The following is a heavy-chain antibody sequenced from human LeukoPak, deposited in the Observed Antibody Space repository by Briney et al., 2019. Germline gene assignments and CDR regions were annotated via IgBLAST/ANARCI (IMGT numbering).Heavy chain of an antibody. CDR2: INPSGGNT. CDR1: GYTFTNYY. D-gene: IGHD4-23*01. J-gene: IGHJ4*02. V-gene: IGHV1-46*01. CDR3: ARDAYGGNSD. Sequence: ASVKVSCMASGYTFTNYYMHWVRQAPGQGLEWMGIINPSGGNTSYAQKFQGRVTMTRDTSTSTVYMELSSLRSEDTAVYYCARDAYGGNSDWGQGTLVTVSS.